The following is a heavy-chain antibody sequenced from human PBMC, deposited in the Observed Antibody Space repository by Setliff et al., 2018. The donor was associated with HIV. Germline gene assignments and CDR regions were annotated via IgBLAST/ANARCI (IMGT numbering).Heavy chain of an antibody. CDR3: TRRINFGSVYYKDHAFDL. D-gene: IGHD3-3*01. CDR2: VYRTGST. Sequence: TLSLTCAVSGDSDISYIWWRWVRQPPGQGLEWIGEVYRTGSTTLNPSLKSRVTISLDKAKTQISLRLTSVNAADTSIYSCTRRINFGSVYYKDHAFDLWGQGTMVTVSS. CDR1: GDSDISYIW. V-gene: IGHV4-4*01. J-gene: IGHJ3*01.